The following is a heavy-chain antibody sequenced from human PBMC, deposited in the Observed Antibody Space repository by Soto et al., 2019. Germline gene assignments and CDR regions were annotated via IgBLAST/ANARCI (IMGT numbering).Heavy chain of an antibody. CDR2: INHSGST. V-gene: IGHV4-34*01. CDR1: GGSFSVYY. J-gene: IGHJ5*02. Sequence: PSETLSLSCAFYGGSFSVYYWSWIRQPPGKGLDWIGEINHSGSTNYNPSLKSRVTISVDTSKNQFSLKLSSVTAADTAVYYCARTRRTIFGVVTLGPSNWFDPWGQGTMVTVSS. CDR3: ARTRRTIFGVVTLGPSNWFDP. D-gene: IGHD3-3*01.